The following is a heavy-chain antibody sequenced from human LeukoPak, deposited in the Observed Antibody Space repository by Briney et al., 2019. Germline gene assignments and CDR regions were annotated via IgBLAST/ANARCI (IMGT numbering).Heavy chain of an antibody. CDR2: IYYSGST. Sequence: SETLSLTCTVSSGTISSGDYYWSWIRQPPGKGLEWIGYIYYSGSTYYNPSLKSRVTISVDTSKNQFSLKLSSVTAADTAVYYCARERREDIRGPPDGSFDYWGQGTLVTVSS. J-gene: IGHJ4*02. CDR3: ARERREDIRGPPDGSFDY. V-gene: IGHV4-30-4*08. D-gene: IGHD2-15*01. CDR1: SGTISSGDYY.